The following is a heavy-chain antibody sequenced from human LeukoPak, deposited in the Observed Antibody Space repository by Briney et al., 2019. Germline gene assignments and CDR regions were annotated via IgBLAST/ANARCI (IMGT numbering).Heavy chain of an antibody. V-gene: IGHV1-24*01. CDR3: ATWHGDSFDY. D-gene: IGHD3-10*01. CDR1: GYTLTELS. CDR2: FDPEDGET. J-gene: IGHJ4*02. Sequence: ASVKVSCKVSGYTLTELSMHWVRRAPGKGLEWMGGFDPEDGETIYAQKFQGRVTMTEDTSTDTAYMGLSSLRSEDTAVYYCATWHGDSFDYWGQGTLVTVSS.